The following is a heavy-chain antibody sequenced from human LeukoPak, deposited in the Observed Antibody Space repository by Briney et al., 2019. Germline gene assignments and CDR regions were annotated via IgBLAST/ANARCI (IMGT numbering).Heavy chain of an antibody. V-gene: IGHV3-21*01. CDR2: VSSRSIYI. D-gene: IGHD2-2*01. Sequence: PGGSLRLSRAASGFNFNIYSMNWVRQAPGKGLEWVSSVSSRSIYIYYADSVQGRFTISRDNAQNSLYLEMNSLRDEDTAVYYCSRDLDCTVTTCYGGDDGFDLWGQGTTVTVSS. CDR3: SRDLDCTVTTCYGGDDGFDL. CDR1: GFNFNIYS. J-gene: IGHJ3*01.